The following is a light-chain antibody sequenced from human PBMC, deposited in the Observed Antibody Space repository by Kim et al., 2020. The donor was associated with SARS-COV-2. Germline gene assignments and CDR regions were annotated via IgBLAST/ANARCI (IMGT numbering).Light chain of an antibody. Sequence: SCSPWHRSTLSCRASQGVGNCLAWYQRKPCQHPRLLIHSASTRFTGIPARFSGSGSGTDFTLTISGLEPEDFALYYCQQCSNWPRTFGQGTKLEI. V-gene: IGKV3-11*01. CDR3: QQCSNWPRT. J-gene: IGKJ2*01. CDR1: QGVGNC. CDR2: SAS.